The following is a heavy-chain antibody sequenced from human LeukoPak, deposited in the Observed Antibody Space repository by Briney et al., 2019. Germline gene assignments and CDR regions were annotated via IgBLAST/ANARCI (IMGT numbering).Heavy chain of an antibody. Sequence: SVKVSCKASGGTFSSYAISWVRQAPGQGLEWMGRIIPILGIANYAQKFQGRVTVTADKSTSTAYMELSSLRSEDTAVYYCARGSWSRRDELLGPLDYWGQGTLVTVSS. J-gene: IGHJ4*02. V-gene: IGHV1-69*04. D-gene: IGHD3-10*01. CDR2: IIPILGIA. CDR3: ARGSWSRRDELLGPLDY. CDR1: GGTFSSYA.